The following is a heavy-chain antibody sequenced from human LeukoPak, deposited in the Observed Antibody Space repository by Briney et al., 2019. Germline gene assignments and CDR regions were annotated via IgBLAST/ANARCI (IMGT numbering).Heavy chain of an antibody. CDR1: GFTFSNAW. CDR2: IKSKPGGGSI. D-gene: IGHD3-22*01. V-gene: IGHV3-15*01. CDR3: STGGYYFDY. J-gene: IGHJ4*02. Sequence: PGGSLRLSCAASGFTFSNAWMNWVRQAPGKGLEWVGRIKSKPGGGSIEYSAPVKGRFTSSKDESKNNLYLQINSLTTEDTAVYYCSTGGYYFDYWGQGTLVTVFS.